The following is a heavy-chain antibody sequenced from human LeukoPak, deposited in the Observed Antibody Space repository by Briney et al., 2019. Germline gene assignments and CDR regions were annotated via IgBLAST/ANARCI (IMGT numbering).Heavy chain of an antibody. J-gene: IGHJ3*02. CDR3: ARYIVSYPHDAFDI. D-gene: IGHD1-26*01. CDR2: VDHTGST. Sequence: SETLSLTCTVSDDSITMYYWTWIRQPPGKGLEWIGYVDHTGSTKFNPSLNGRVSISRDTSKKQFSLKLSSVTAADTAFYYCARYIVSYPHDAFDIWGQGTMVTVSS. V-gene: IGHV4-59*01. CDR1: DDSITMYY.